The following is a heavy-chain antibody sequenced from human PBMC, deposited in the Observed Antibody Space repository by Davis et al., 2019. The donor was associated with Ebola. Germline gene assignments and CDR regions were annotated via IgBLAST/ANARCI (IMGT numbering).Heavy chain of an antibody. Sequence: GESLKISCKGSGYSFTSYWIAWVRQLPGKGLECMGIIFPGDSDTRYSPSFQGQVTISADKSISTAYLQWSSLKASDTAMYYCARLDGPYSSSPWYFDYWGQGTLVTVSS. J-gene: IGHJ4*02. CDR1: GYSFTSYW. CDR3: ARLDGPYSSSPWYFDY. D-gene: IGHD6-6*01. V-gene: IGHV5-51*01. CDR2: IFPGDSDT.